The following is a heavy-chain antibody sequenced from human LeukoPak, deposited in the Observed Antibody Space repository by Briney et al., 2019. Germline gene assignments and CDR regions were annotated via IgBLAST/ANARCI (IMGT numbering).Heavy chain of an antibody. Sequence: PSETLSLTCTVSGGSISSGDYYWSWIRQPPGKGLEWIGYIYYSGSTYYNPSLKSRVTISVDTSKNQFSLKLSFVTAADTAVYYCAREFRRYSGYDPGDYWGQGTLVTVSS. V-gene: IGHV4-30-4*08. CDR3: AREFRRYSGYDPGDY. D-gene: IGHD5-12*01. CDR1: GGSISSGDYY. CDR2: IYYSGST. J-gene: IGHJ4*02.